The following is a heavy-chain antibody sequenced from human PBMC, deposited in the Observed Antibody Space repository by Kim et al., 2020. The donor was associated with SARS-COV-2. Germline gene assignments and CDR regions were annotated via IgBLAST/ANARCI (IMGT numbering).Heavy chain of an antibody. CDR2: ISYFGGST. D-gene: IGHD3-22*01. V-gene: IGHV3-30*04. Sequence: GGSLRLSCAASGFAFSSYAMYWVRQAPGKGLEWVAVISYFGGSTYYADSVKGRFTISRDNSRNTLYLQMNSLRVDDMAVYYCARITSSASDGYYSPDFD. CDR3: ARITSSASDGYYSPDFD. CDR1: GFAFSSYA. J-gene: IGHJ4*01.